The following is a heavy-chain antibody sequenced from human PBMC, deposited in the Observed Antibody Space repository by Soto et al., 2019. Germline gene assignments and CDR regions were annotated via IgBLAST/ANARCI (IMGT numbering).Heavy chain of an antibody. V-gene: IGHV3-30*18. J-gene: IGHJ4*02. CDR3: AKERDIVVVVAPLDY. D-gene: IGHD2-15*01. CDR2: ISYDGSNK. Sequence: QVQLVESGGGVVQPGRSLRLSCAASGFTFSSYGMHWVRQAPGKGLEWVAVISYDGSNKYYADSVKGRFTISRDNSKNTLYLQRNSLRAEDTAVYYCAKERDIVVVVAPLDYWGQGTLVTVSS. CDR1: GFTFSSYG.